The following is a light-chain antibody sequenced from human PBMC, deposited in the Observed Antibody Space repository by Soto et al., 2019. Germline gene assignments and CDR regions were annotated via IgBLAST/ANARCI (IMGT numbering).Light chain of an antibody. CDR2: DVN. CDR3: SSNSDDGIGVL. V-gene: IGLV2-14*03. Sequence: QSALTQPASVSGSPGQSITMSCTGTSSDIGGYTYVSWYQQHSGKAPKLIIFDVNDRPSGVSNRFSGSKSGNTASLTISGLQAQDEADYYCSSNSDDGIGVLFGGGTKLTVL. J-gene: IGLJ2*01. CDR1: SSDIGGYTY.